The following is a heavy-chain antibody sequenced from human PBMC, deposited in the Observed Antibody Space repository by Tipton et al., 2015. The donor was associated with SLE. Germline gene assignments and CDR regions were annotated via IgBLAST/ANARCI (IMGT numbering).Heavy chain of an antibody. CDR2: IYYTGTTT. J-gene: IGHJ4*02. V-gene: IGHV4-39*07. CDR3: ATSPLTV. Sequence: TLSLTCTVSGDSISSSTYYWAWIRQPPGKGLEWIGSIYYTGTTTYYNSFLKSRVTTSVGTSKNQFSLKLSSVTAADTAVYYCATSPLTVWGQGTLVTVSS. CDR1: GDSISSSTYY.